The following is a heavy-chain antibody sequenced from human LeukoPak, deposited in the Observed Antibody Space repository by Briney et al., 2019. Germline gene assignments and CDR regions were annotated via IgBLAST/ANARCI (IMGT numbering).Heavy chain of an antibody. D-gene: IGHD2-2*01. CDR3: ARDPFVVVPAASFP. V-gene: IGHV1-2*02. CDR1: GYTFTGYY. CDR2: INPNSGGT. Sequence: GASVKVSCKASGYTFTGYYMHWVRQAPGQGLEWMGWINPNSGGTNYAQRFQGRVTMTRDTSISTAYMELSRLRSDDTAVYYCARDPFVVVPAASFPWGQGTLATVSS. J-gene: IGHJ5*02.